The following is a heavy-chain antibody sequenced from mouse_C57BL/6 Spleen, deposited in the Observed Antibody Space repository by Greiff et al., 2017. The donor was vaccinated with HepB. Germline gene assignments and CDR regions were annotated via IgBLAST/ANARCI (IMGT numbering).Heavy chain of an antibody. Sequence: EVQLQESGGGLVKPGGSLKLSCAASGFTFSSYAMSWVRQTPEKRLEWVATISDGGSYTYYPDNVKGRFTISRDNAKNNLYLQMSHLKSEDTAMYYCARVRDYDGAWFAYWGRGTLVTVSA. CDR1: GFTFSSYA. CDR3: ARVRDYDGAWFAY. D-gene: IGHD2-4*01. V-gene: IGHV5-4*01. J-gene: IGHJ3*01. CDR2: ISDGGSYT.